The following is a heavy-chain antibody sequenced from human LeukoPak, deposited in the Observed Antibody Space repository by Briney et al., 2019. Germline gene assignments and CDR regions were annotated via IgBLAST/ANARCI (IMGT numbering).Heavy chain of an antibody. J-gene: IGHJ4*02. D-gene: IGHD3-10*01. CDR2: ISPSGDTP. CDR3: AKDSGSIHFMD. CDR1: GFTFSAHG. V-gene: IGHV3-23*01. Sequence: GGTLRLSCAASGFTFSAHGMNWVRQAPGKGLEWVSGISPSGDTPWYTDSVKGRFTISRDNSKNTVYLQMNSLRAEDTALYYCAKDSGSIHFMDWGQGILVTVSS.